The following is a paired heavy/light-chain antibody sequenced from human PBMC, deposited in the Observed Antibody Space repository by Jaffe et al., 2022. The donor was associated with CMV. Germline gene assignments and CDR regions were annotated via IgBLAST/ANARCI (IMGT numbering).Light chain of an antibody. V-gene: IGKV3-11*01. Sequence: EMVLTQSPATLSLSPGERATLSCRSRQSVSSYLAWYQQKPGQAPRLLIYDASYRATGVPARFRGSGSGTDFTLTISSLEPEDFAVYYCQLRSDWMYTFGQGTKLEIK. CDR1: QSVSSY. CDR2: DAS. CDR3: QLRSDWMYT. J-gene: IGKJ2*01.
Heavy chain of an antibody. CDR1: GIAFNDAW. J-gene: IGHJ6*03. V-gene: IGHV3-15*01. CDR3: TTVLGNPPSYYYYYMGV. D-gene: IGHD1-1*01. CDR2: IKSKIDGPTT. Sequence: EVQLVESGGGLVKPGGSLRLSCAASGIAFNDAWMAWVRQAPGKGLEWVGRIKSKIDGPTTDYAAPVKGRFTISRDESMNTLYLQMSSLKTEDTAVYYCTTVLGNPPSYYYYYMGVWGKGTTVTVSS.